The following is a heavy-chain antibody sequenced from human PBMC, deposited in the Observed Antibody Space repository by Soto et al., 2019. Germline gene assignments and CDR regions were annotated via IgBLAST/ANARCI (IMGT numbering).Heavy chain of an antibody. V-gene: IGHV4-39*01. J-gene: IGHJ4*02. CDR3: ASIAAPGTTHFDF. Sequence: TLSLTCTVSGVSLGSSSYYWGWIRQSPGKGLEWIGNIYYSGNTFYNPSLKSRVTISVDTSKNQFYLHLSSVTAADTAIFYCASIAAPGTTHFDFWGQGTLVTVSS. CDR2: IYYSGNT. D-gene: IGHD6-13*01. CDR1: GVSLGSSSYY.